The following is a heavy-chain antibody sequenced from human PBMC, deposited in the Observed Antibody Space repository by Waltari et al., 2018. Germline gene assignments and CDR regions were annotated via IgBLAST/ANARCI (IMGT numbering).Heavy chain of an antibody. Sequence: QVQLVQSGAEVKKPGASVKVSCKASGYTFTGYYMHWVRQAPGRGLEWMGWINPNGGGTNDAQKFKGRVTMTRDTSISTAYMELSRLRSDDTAVYYCARGVVVVPAAIRDFDYWGQGTLVTVSS. CDR3: ARGVVVVPAAIRDFDY. CDR1: GYTFTGYY. CDR2: INPNGGGT. V-gene: IGHV1-2*02. D-gene: IGHD2-2*02. J-gene: IGHJ4*02.